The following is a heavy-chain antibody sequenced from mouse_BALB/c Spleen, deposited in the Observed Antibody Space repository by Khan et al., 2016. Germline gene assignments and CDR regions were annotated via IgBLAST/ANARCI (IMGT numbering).Heavy chain of an antibody. D-gene: IGHD2-4*01. CDR1: GFTFSDYY. CDR2: ISDGGSYT. Sequence: EVELVESGGGLVKPGGSLKLSCAAAGFTFSDYYMYWVRQTPEKRLEWVATISDGGSYTYYPDRVKGRFTISRDNAKNNLYLQMSSLKSEDTAIYYCAREGLRRGFAYWGQGTLVTVSA. J-gene: IGHJ3*01. V-gene: IGHV5-4*02. CDR3: AREGLRRGFAY.